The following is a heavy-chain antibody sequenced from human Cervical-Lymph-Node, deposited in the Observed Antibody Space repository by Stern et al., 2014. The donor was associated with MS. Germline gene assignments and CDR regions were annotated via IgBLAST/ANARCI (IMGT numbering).Heavy chain of an antibody. Sequence: EVQLMESGGGLVQPGGSLRLSCAASGFTFSSHWMHWVRQAPGKGLVWVSRIYGDGSSTKYADSVKGRFNISRDNAKSTIYLQMNSLRAEDSAVYYCARDAWPAASGPLIDYWGRGTLVTVSS. CDR2: IYGDGSST. CDR3: ARDAWPAASGPLIDY. J-gene: IGHJ4*02. D-gene: IGHD6-13*01. CDR1: GFTFSSHW. V-gene: IGHV3-74*03.